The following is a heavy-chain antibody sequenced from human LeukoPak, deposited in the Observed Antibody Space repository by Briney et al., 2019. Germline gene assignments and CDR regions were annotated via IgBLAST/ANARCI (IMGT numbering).Heavy chain of an antibody. V-gene: IGHV3-66*01. J-gene: IGHJ2*01. CDR1: GLSVSNSY. D-gene: IGHD6-13*01. CDR3: VREAVSSSWNNWYFDL. Sequence: GESLRLSCAASGLSVSNSYVSWIRQPPGKGLEWVSDIYSGGSTYYADSVKGRFTISRDNSKNTLYLQMNSLRAGDTAVYYCVREAVSSSWNNWYFDLWGRGTLVTVSS. CDR2: IYSGGST.